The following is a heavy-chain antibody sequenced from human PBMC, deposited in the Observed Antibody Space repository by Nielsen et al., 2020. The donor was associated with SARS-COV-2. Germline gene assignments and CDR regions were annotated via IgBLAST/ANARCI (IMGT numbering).Heavy chain of an antibody. J-gene: IGHJ4*02. CDR2: IYSGGST. D-gene: IGHD6-13*01. CDR1: GFTVSSNY. CDR3: ARVDSSSWYYFDY. Sequence: GESLKISCAASGFTVSSNYMSWVRQAPGKGLERVSVIYSGGSTYYADSVKGRFTISRDNSKNTLYLQMNSLRAEDTAVYYCARVDSSSWYYFDYWGQGTLVTVSS. V-gene: IGHV3-53*01.